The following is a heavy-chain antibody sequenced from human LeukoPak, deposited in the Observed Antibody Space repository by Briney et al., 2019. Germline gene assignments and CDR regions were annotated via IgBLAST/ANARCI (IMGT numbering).Heavy chain of an antibody. CDR3: TRYLRRDEKGGFDP. CDR1: GGSISGHY. D-gene: IGHD3-16*01. V-gene: IGHV4-59*08. J-gene: IGHJ5*02. Sequence: KSSETLSLTCNVSGGSISGHYWSWIRQPPGKGLEWIGYIYYSGSTDYNSSLKSRVTISVDMSKNQFSLKLSSVTAADTAVYYCTRYLRRDEKGGFDPWGQGTLVIVSS. CDR2: IYYSGST.